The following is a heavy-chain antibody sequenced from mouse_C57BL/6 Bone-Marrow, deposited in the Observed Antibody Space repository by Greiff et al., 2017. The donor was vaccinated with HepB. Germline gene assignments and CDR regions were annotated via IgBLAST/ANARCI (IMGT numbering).Heavy chain of an antibody. Sequence: VQVVESGPGLVAPSQSLSITCTVSGFSLTSYAISWVRQPPGKGLEWLGVIWTGGGTNYNSALKSRLSISKDNSKSQVFLKMNSLQTDDTARYYCARNSIYYGSSYWYFDVWGTGTTVTVSS. CDR2: IWTGGGT. D-gene: IGHD1-1*01. CDR1: GFSLTSYA. V-gene: IGHV2-9-1*01. J-gene: IGHJ1*03. CDR3: ARNSIYYGSSYWYFDV.